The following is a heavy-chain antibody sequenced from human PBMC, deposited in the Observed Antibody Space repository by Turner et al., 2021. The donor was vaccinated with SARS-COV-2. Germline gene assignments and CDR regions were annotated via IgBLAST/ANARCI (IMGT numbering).Heavy chain of an antibody. Sequence: QLQLQESGPGLVKPSETLSLTCTVSGGSISSSSYYWGWIRQPPGKGLEWIGSIYYSGTTYSNPSLKSRVTISDDTSKNQLSLKLSSVTAADTAVYYCAREGGITGTKNNWFDPWGQGTLVTVSS. CDR2: IYYSGTT. CDR1: GGSISSSSYY. V-gene: IGHV4-39*02. D-gene: IGHD1-7*01. CDR3: AREGGITGTKNNWFDP. J-gene: IGHJ5*02.